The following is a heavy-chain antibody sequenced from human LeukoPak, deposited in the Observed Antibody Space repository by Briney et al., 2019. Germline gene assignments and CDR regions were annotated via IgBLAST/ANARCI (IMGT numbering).Heavy chain of an antibody. CDR2: INPNSGGT. CDR1: GYTFTGYY. V-gene: IGHV1-2*02. D-gene: IGHD3-10*01. CDR3: ARNDYYGSGNFYN. J-gene: IGHJ4*02. Sequence: GASVKVSCKASGYTFTGYYMHWVRQAPGRGLEWMGWINPNSGGTNYAQKFQGRVTMTRDTSISTAYMELSRLRSDDTAVYYCARNDYYGSGNFYNWGQGTLVTVSS.